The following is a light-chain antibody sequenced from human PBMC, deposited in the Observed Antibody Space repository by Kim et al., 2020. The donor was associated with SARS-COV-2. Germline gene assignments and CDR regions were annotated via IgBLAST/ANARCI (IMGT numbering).Light chain of an antibody. Sequence: EIVMTQSPAALSVSPGERVTLSCRASQSVSNNLAWFQQKPGQAPRLLIYAASTRATGIPARFSGSGSGIEFTLTISSLQSEDCAVYYCQQYNTRFVTFGGGTKVDI. CDR2: AAS. CDR1: QSVSNN. J-gene: IGKJ4*01. CDR3: QQYNTRFVT. V-gene: IGKV3-15*01.